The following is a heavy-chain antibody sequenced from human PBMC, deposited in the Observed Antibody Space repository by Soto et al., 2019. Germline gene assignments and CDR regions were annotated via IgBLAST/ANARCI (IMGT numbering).Heavy chain of an antibody. CDR3: AKNGGPYDFDY. CDR1: GFTVSSNY. Sequence: PGGSLRLSCAASGFTVSSNYMSWVRQAPGKGLEWVSVIYSGGTTYYADSVKGRFTISRDNSKNTLYLQMNSLRVEDTAVYYCAKNGGPYDFDYWGQGTLVTVSS. J-gene: IGHJ4*02. CDR2: IYSGGTT. D-gene: IGHD3-16*01. V-gene: IGHV3-53*01.